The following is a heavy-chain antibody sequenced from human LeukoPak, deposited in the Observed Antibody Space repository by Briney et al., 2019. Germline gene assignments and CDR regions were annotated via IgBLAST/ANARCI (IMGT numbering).Heavy chain of an antibody. V-gene: IGHV4-4*02. CDR1: GGSISSSNW. D-gene: IGHD6-13*01. Sequence: SETLSLTCAVSGGSISSSNWWSWVRQPPGEGLEWIGEIYHSGSTNYNPSLKSRVTISVDKSKNQFSLKLSSVTAADTAVYYCAGVSIAAAGENWFDPWGQGTLVTVSS. J-gene: IGHJ5*02. CDR2: IYHSGST. CDR3: AGVSIAAAGENWFDP.